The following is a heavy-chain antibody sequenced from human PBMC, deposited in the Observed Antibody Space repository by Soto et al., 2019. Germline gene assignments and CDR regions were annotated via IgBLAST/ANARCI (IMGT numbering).Heavy chain of an antibody. V-gene: IGHV4-59*08. CDR3: ASLFAAWRDHYYYSYTDV. Sequence: PSETLSLTCTVSGGSISSYYWSWIRQPPGKGREWMGYICYSGSTNYNPSLKSRVTISVDTSKNQFSLKLSSVTAADTAVYYCASLFAAWRDHYYYSYTDVWRKGTPVTLSS. J-gene: IGHJ6*03. CDR1: GGSISSYY. CDR2: ICYSGST. D-gene: IGHD3-3*01.